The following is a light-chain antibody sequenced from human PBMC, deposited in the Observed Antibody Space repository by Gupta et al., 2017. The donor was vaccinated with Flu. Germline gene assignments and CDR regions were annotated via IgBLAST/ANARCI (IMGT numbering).Light chain of an antibody. CDR1: RSNIGAYYD. J-gene: IGLJ2*01. CDR2: GNT. Sequence: QSVLTQPPSVSGAPGQRVTISCTGSRSNIGAYYDVHWYQQLPGTAPKLLIFGNTNRPSGVPDRFAGSKAGSSASLVITGLQAGDEAYYYCQSYDSSLSGVVFGGGTKFTVL. CDR3: QSYDSSLSGVV. V-gene: IGLV1-40*01.